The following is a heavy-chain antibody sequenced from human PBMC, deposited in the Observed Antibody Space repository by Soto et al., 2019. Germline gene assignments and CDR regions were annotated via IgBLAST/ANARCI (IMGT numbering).Heavy chain of an antibody. CDR2: IIPILGIA. Sequence: GASVKVSCKASGGTFSSYTISWVRQAPGQGLEWMGRIIPILGIANYAQKFQGRVTITADKSTSTAYMELSSLRSEDTAVYYCARSIAAAGLYYYYGMDVWGQGTTVTVSS. CDR3: ARSIAAAGLYYYYGMDV. J-gene: IGHJ6*02. CDR1: GGTFSSYT. V-gene: IGHV1-69*02. D-gene: IGHD6-13*01.